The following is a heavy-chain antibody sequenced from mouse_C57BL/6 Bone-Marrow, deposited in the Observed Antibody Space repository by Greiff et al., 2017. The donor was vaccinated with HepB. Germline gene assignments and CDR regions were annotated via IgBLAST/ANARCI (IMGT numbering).Heavy chain of an antibody. J-gene: IGHJ2*01. V-gene: IGHV2-2*01. D-gene: IGHD1-1*01. CDR3: ARDYGSSLHFDY. Sequence: QVQLQQSGPGLVQPSQRLSITCTVSGFSLTSYGVHWVRQSPGKGLEWLGVIWSGGSTDYNAAFISRLSISKDNSKSQVFFKMNSLQADDTAIYYCARDYGSSLHFDYWGQGTTLTVSS. CDR1: GFSLTSYG. CDR2: IWSGGST.